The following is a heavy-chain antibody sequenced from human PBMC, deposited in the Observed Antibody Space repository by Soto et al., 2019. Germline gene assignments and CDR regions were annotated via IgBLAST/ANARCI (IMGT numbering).Heavy chain of an antibody. CDR1: GFTFDDYA. CDR3: AKEGSSGYYPRWGYFDY. Sequence: LRLSCAASGFTFDDYAMHWVRQAPGKGLEWVSGISWNSGSIGYADSVKGRFTIYRDNAKNSLYLQMNSLRAEDTALYYCAKEGSSGYYPRWGYFDYWGQGTLVTVSS. J-gene: IGHJ4*02. CDR2: ISWNSGSI. D-gene: IGHD3-22*01. V-gene: IGHV3-9*01.